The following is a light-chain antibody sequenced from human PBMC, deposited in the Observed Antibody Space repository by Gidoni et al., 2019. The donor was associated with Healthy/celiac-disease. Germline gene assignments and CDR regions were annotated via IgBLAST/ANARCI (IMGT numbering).Light chain of an antibody. V-gene: IGKV1-5*01. CDR2: DAS. Sequence: DIQMTQSPPTLSASVGDRVTITCRASQSISSWLAWYQQKPGKVPKLLIYDASSLESGVPSRFSGSGSGTEFTLTISSLQPDEFATYYCQQYNSYSHTCGQGTKLEIK. CDR3: QQYNSYSHT. CDR1: QSISSW. J-gene: IGKJ2*01.